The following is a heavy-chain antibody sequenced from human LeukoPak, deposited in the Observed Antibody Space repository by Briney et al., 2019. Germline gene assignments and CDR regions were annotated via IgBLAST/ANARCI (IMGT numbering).Heavy chain of an antibody. D-gene: IGHD6-19*01. V-gene: IGHV1-2*02. CDR3: ARVRIAVAGKYYFDY. CDR2: INPNSGGT. CDR1: GYTFTGYY. J-gene: IGHJ4*02. Sequence: ASVKVSCKASGYTFTGYYMHWVRQAPGQGLEWMGWINPNSGGTNYAQKFQGRVTMTRDTSIRTAYMELSRRRSDDTAVYYCARVRIAVAGKYYFDYWGQGTLVTVSS.